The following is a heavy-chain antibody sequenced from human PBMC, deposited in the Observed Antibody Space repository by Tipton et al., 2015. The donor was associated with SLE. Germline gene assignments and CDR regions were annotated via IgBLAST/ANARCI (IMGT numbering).Heavy chain of an antibody. Sequence: SLRLSCAASGFTFSSYTMHWVRQAPGKGLEWVALISYDGSNKYYADSVKGRFTISRDNSKNTLYLQMNSLRAEDTAVYYCARDWVAAKVYFDYWGQGTLVTVSS. CDR3: ARDWVAAKVYFDY. CDR2: ISYDGSNK. J-gene: IGHJ4*02. D-gene: IGHD2-15*01. V-gene: IGHV3-30*04. CDR1: GFTFSSYT.